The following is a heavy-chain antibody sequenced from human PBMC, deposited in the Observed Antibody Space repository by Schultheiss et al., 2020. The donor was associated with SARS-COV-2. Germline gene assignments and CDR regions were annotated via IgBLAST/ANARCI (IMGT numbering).Heavy chain of an antibody. D-gene: IGHD6-6*01. V-gene: IGHV3-30-3*01. Sequence: GGSLRLSCAASGFTFSSYAMHWVRQAPGKGLEWVAVISYDGSNKYYADSVKGRFTISRDNSQNILYLQMNSLRVEDTAVYYCAKDFETSTTSSRPISYAMDVWGQGTTVTVSS. CDR3: AKDFETSTTSSRPISYAMDV. CDR2: ISYDGSNK. CDR1: GFTFSSYA. J-gene: IGHJ6*02.